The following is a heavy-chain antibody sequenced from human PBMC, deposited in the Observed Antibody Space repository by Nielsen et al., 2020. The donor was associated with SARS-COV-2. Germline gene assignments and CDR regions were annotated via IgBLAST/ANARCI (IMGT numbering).Heavy chain of an antibody. V-gene: IGHV3-23*01. Sequence: GESLKISCAASGFTFSSYAMSWVRQAPGKGLEWVSAISGSGGSTYYADSVKGRFTISRDNSKNTLYLQMNSLRAEDTAVYYCARDQGAQGWGSYRSIPDYWGQGTLVTVSS. J-gene: IGHJ4*02. CDR3: ARDQGAQGWGSYRSIPDY. D-gene: IGHD3-16*02. CDR2: ISGSGGST. CDR1: GFTFSSYA.